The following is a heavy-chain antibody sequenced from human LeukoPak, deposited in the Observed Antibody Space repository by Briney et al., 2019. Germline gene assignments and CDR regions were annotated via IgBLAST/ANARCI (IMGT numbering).Heavy chain of an antibody. D-gene: IGHD5-18*01. CDR2: IYTSGST. V-gene: IGHV4-61*09. Sequence: SETLSLTCTVSGGSISSGSYYWSWIRQPAGKGLEWIGHIYTSGSTNYNPSLKSRVTISVDTSKNQFSLKLSSVTAADTAVYYCACVGIQLWLGGNYYMDVWGKGTTVTVSS. CDR1: GGSISSGSYY. CDR3: ACVGIQLWLGGNYYMDV. J-gene: IGHJ6*03.